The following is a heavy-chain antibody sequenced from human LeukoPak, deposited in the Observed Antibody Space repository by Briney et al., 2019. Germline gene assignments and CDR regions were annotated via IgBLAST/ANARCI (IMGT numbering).Heavy chain of an antibody. D-gene: IGHD3-10*01. CDR2: INHSGST. J-gene: IGHJ3*02. CDR3: ARRSPITMVRGVIISDAFDI. V-gene: IGHV4-34*01. Sequence: SETLSLTCAVYGGSFSGYYWSWIRQPPGKGLEWIGEINHSGSTNYNPSLKSRVTLSVDTSKNQFSLKLSSVTAADTAVYYCARRSPITMVRGVIISDAFDIWGQGTMVTVSS. CDR1: GGSFSGYY.